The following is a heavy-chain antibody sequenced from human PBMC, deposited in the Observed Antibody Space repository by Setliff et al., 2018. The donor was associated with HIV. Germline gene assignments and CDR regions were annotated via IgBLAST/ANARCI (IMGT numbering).Heavy chain of an antibody. CDR1: GFTFSSYW. V-gene: IGHV3-7*01. J-gene: IGHJ3*02. D-gene: IGHD6-19*01. CDR2: IKQDGSEK. CDR3: ARDCLPRAMAGFDI. Sequence: GGSLRLSCAASGFTFSSYWMSWVRQAPGKGLEWVANIKQDGSEKYYVDSVKGRFTISRDNAKNSLYLQMNSLRAEDMAVYYCARDCLPRAMAGFDIWGQGTMVTVSS.